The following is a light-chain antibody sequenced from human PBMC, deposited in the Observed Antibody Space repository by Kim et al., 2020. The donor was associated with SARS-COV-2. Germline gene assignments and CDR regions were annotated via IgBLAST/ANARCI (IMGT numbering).Light chain of an antibody. CDR2: KAS. CDR3: QQYNSYPWT. V-gene: IGKV1-5*03. CDR1: QSISGW. J-gene: IGKJ1*01. Sequence: ASVGDRVTITCRARQSISGWLAWYQQKPGKAPKILIYKASSLESGVPSRFSGSGSGTEFTLTVSSLQPDDFATYYCQQYNSYPWTFGQGTKVDIK.